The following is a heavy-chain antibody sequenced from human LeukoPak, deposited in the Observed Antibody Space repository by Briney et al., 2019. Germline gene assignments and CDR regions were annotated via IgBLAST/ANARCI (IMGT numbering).Heavy chain of an antibody. D-gene: IGHD3-10*01. V-gene: IGHV3-30*18. CDR1: GFTFSSYG. CDR3: AKDQGYYGSGSYKEYFQH. Sequence: PGGSLRLSCAASGFTFSSYGMHWVRQAPGKGLEWVAVISYDGSNKYYADYVKGRFTISRDNSKNTLYLQLNSLRAEDTAVYYCAKDQGYYGSGSYKEYFQHWGQGTLVTVSS. CDR2: ISYDGSNK. J-gene: IGHJ1*01.